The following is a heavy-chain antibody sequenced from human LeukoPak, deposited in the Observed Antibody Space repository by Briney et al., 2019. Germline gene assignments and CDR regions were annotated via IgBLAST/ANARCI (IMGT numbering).Heavy chain of an antibody. D-gene: IGHD2-15*01. CDR3: ARFLDCSGGSCYRFFDY. J-gene: IGHJ4*02. Sequence: PGGSLRLSCAASGFTFSSYAMCWVRQAPGKGLEWVSAISGSGGSTYYADSVKGRFTISRDNSKNTLYLQMNSLRAEDTAVYYCARFLDCSGGSCYRFFDYWGQGTLVTVSS. CDR2: ISGSGGST. CDR1: GFTFSSYA. V-gene: IGHV3-23*01.